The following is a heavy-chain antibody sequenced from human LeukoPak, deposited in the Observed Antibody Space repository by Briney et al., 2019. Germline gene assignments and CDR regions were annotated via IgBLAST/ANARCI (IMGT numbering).Heavy chain of an antibody. V-gene: IGHV5-51*01. CDR2: ISPTDSDT. J-gene: IGHJ6*02. Sequence: GESLKIPCKGSGYSFSNYWIAWVRQMPGKGLEWMGIISPTDSDTRYSPSFQGQVTISADTPFSTAYLQWSSLQASDTAIYYCARQDYSYYVMDVWGQGTTVTVSS. CDR1: GYSFSNYW. CDR3: ARQDYSYYVMDV.